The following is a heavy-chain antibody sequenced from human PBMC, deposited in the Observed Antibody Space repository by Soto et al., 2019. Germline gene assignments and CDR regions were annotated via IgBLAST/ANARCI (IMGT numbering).Heavy chain of an antibody. V-gene: IGHV1-69*12. CDR3: ATEGDGSGSYYYGMDV. D-gene: IGHD3-22*01. Sequence: QVQLVQSGAEVKKPGSSVKVSCKASGGTFSSYAITWVRQAPGKGLEWMGGIIPIFGTANYAQKFQGRVTITADDSTSTAYMELSSLRSEDTAVYYCATEGDGSGSYYYGMDVWGQGTTVTVSS. CDR2: IIPIFGTA. CDR1: GGTFSSYA. J-gene: IGHJ6*02.